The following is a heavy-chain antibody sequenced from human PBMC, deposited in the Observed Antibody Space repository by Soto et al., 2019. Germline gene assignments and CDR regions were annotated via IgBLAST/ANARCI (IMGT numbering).Heavy chain of an antibody. Sequence: GGSLRLSCAASGFTFSSYAMHWVRQAPGKGLEWVAVISYDGSNKYYADSVQGRFTISRDNSKNTMYLQMNSLRAEDTAVYYCARSTAVPAAISYYYGMDVWGQGTTVTVSS. CDR2: ISYDGSNK. CDR1: GFTFSSYA. J-gene: IGHJ6*02. D-gene: IGHD2-2*01. CDR3: ARSTAVPAAISYYYGMDV. V-gene: IGHV3-30-3*01.